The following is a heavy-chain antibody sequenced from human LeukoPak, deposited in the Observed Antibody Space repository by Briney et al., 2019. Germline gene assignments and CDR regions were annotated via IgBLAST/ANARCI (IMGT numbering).Heavy chain of an antibody. V-gene: IGHV4-34*01. D-gene: IGHD5-12*01. CDR2: INHSGST. CDR1: GGSFSGYY. Sequence: SETLSLTCAVYGGSFSGYYWSWIRQPPGKGLEWIGEINHSGSTNYNPSLKSRVTISVDTSKNQFSLKLSSVTAANTAVYYCATSYDGFNYWGQGTLVTVSS. CDR3: ATSYDGFNY. J-gene: IGHJ4*02.